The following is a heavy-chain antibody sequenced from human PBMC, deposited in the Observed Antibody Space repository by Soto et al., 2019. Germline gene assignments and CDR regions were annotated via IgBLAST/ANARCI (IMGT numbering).Heavy chain of an antibody. D-gene: IGHD3-22*01. CDR3: ARDGHYDSSGYWY. CDR2: IYHSGST. CDR1: CYSISSGYY. Sequence: PSETLSLTCAVSCYSISSGYYWGWIRQPPGKGLEWIGSIYHSGSTYYNPSLKSRVTISVDTSKNQFSLKLSSVTAADTAVYYCARDGHYDSSGYWYWGQGTLVTVSS. J-gene: IGHJ4*02. V-gene: IGHV4-38-2*02.